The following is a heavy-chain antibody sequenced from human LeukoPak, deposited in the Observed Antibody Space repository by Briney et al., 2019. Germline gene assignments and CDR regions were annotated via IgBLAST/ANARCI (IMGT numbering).Heavy chain of an antibody. D-gene: IGHD3-10*01. CDR2: INWNSDNI. CDR1: GLTFSSYW. Sequence: GGSLRLSCAASGLTFSSYWMSWVRQAPGKGLEWVSGINWNSDNIGYADSVKGRFTISRDNAKNSLNLQMNSLRAEDTAVYYCTKGGLGFGETYLDYWGQGTLVTVSS. J-gene: IGHJ4*02. CDR3: TKGGLGFGETYLDY. V-gene: IGHV3-9*01.